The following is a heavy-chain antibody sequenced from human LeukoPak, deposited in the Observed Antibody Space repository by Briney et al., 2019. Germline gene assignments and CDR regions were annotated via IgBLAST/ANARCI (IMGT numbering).Heavy chain of an antibody. D-gene: IGHD4-23*01. J-gene: IGHJ4*02. CDR3: ARDYGGNSIDY. V-gene: IGHV3-7*05. CDR2: IKQDGSET. CDR1: RFTFSSYW. Sequence: GESLRLSCAASRFTFSSYWMSWVRQAPGKGLEWVANIKQDGSETYYVDSVKGRFTISRDNAKNSLYLQMNGLRDEDTAVYYCARDYGGNSIDYWGQGTLVTVSS.